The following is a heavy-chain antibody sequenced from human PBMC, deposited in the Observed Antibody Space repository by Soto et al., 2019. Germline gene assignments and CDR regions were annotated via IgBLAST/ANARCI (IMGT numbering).Heavy chain of an antibody. CDR2: IDWDDDK. D-gene: IGHD6-6*01. CDR1: GFSLSTSGMC. V-gene: IGHV2-70*01. CDR3: ARTPKILSSIAAPTAYYYYYGMDV. Sequence: SGPTLVNPTQTLTLTCTFSGFSLSTSGMCVSWIRQPPGKALEWLALIDWDDDKYYSTSLKTRLPISKDTSKNQVVLTMTNMDPVDTATYYCARTPKILSSIAAPTAYYYYYGMDVWGQGTTVTVSS. J-gene: IGHJ6*02.